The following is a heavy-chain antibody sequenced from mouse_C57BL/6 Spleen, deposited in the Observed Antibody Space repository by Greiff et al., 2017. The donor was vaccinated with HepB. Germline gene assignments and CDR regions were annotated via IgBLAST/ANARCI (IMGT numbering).Heavy chain of an antibody. Sequence: QVQLQQPGAELVRPGTSVKLSCKASGYTFTSYWMHWVKQRPGQGLEWIGVIDPSDSYTNYNQKFKGKATLTVGTSSSTAYMQLSSLTSEDSAVYYCASIYYDYEGFAYWGQGTLVTVSA. D-gene: IGHD2-4*01. CDR3: ASIYYDYEGFAY. J-gene: IGHJ3*01. CDR1: GYTFTSYW. CDR2: IDPSDSYT. V-gene: IGHV1-59*01.